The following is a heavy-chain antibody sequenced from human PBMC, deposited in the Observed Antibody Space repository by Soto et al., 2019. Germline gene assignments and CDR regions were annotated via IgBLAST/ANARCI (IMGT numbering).Heavy chain of an antibody. J-gene: IGHJ6*03. CDR3: ARVYPVGYCSGGSCYDDPYYYYYMDV. D-gene: IGHD2-15*01. Sequence: ASVKVSCEASGYTFTSYDINWVRQATGQGLEWMGWMNPNSGNTGYAQKFQGRVTMTRDTSTSTAYMELRSLRSEDTAVYYCARVYPVGYCSGGSCYDDPYYYYYMDVWGKGTTVTVSS. CDR1: GYTFTSYD. V-gene: IGHV1-8*01. CDR2: MNPNSGNT.